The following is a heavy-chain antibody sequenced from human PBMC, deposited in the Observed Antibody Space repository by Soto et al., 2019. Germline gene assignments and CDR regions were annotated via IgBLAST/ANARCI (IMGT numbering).Heavy chain of an antibody. CDR3: AKVVSGGHPDS. CDR2: IYYTGST. D-gene: IGHD2-8*02. CDR1: GVSINNYY. J-gene: IGHJ4*02. Sequence: PSETLSLTCTVSGVSINNYYWTWIRQPPGKRLEWIGAIYYTGSTTYNPSLRSRVTFSVDTSKNQFSLSLTSVTAADTAVYFCAKVVSGGHPDSWGQGTLVTVS. V-gene: IGHV4-59*01.